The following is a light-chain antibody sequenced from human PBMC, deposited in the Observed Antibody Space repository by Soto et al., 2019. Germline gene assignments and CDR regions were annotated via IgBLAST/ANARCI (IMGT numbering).Light chain of an antibody. Sequence: ENQITQSASPVASFVVYRWTSTCRASQNINKWLAWYHQKPGKAPKLLIYDASTLESGVPSRFSGSGSGTEFTLTISSLQPDEFVSYYCQQDNTYEGTLGQGTKVDI. J-gene: IGKJ1*01. CDR3: QQDNTYEGT. CDR2: DAS. V-gene: IGKV1-5*01. CDR1: QNINKW.